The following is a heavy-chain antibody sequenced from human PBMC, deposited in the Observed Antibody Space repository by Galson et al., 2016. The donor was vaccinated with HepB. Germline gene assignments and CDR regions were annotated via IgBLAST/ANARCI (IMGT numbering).Heavy chain of an antibody. CDR1: GFNFSTYT. J-gene: IGHJ6*04. D-gene: IGHD3-3*01. Sequence: SLRLSCAASGFNFSTYTMSWVRQAPGQGLEWVSSIRTNSGSDIHTLYADSVKGRFTISRDNANSSLYLQMNTLRGDDTAVYFCARAHRSLEWLLDAMDVWGKGTMVTVSS. CDR2: IRTNSGSDIHT. V-gene: IGHV3-21*01. CDR3: ARAHRSLEWLLDAMDV.